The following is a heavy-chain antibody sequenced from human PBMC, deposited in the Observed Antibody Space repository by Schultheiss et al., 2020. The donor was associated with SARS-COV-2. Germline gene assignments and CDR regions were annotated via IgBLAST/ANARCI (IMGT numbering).Heavy chain of an antibody. CDR2: IYYSGST. CDR1: GFSLSTSGVG. Sequence: SGPTLVKPTQTLTLTCTFSGFSLSTSGVGVGWIRQPPGKGLEWIGYIYYSGSTNYNPSLKSRVTISVDTSKNQFSLKLSSVTAADTAVYYCARGGSSGPYYFDYWGQGTLVTVSS. CDR3: ARGGSSGPYYFDY. J-gene: IGHJ4*02. V-gene: IGHV4-61*08. D-gene: IGHD3-22*01.